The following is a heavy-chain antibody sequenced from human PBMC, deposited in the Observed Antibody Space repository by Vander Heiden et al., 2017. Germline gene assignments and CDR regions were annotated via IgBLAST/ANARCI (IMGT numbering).Heavy chain of an antibody. J-gene: IGHJ1*01. Sequence: ITLAEPGSAVVSPTQTLTLACPFPEFALTPNGAGVGWLRQPPGRALEWLAVIYWDDDKVYSPSMKNRLTITKDTSKNQVGLAMANMDPVDTATYYWARTLRGTIVVIYQWEHWGPGTLVTVSS. V-gene: IGHV2-5*02. D-gene: IGHD2-21*01. CDR2: IYWDDDK. CDR3: ARTLRGTIVVIYQWEH. CDR1: EFALTPNGAG.